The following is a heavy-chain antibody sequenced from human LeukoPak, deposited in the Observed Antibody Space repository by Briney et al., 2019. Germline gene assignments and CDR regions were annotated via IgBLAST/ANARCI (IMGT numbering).Heavy chain of an antibody. CDR3: ATMSNYENY. CDR2: IYHSGST. Sequence: SETLSLTCTVSGYSISSGYYWGWIRQPPGKGLEWIGSIYHSGSTYYNPSLKSRVTISVDTSKNQFSLKLSSVTAADTAVYYCATMSNYENYWGQGTLVTVSS. V-gene: IGHV4-38-2*02. D-gene: IGHD4-11*01. J-gene: IGHJ4*02. CDR1: GYSISSGYY.